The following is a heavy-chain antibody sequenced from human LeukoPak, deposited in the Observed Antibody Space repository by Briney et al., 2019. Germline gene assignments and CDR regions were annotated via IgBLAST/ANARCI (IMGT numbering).Heavy chain of an antibody. D-gene: IGHD6-13*01. Sequence: SVKVSCKASGGTFSSYAISWVRQAPGQGLEWMGGIIPIFGTANYAQKFQGRVTITADESTSTAYMELSSLGSEDTAVYYCARGSIAAALSPNYYYYGMDVWGQGTTVTVSS. CDR3: ARGSIAAALSPNYYYYGMDV. CDR1: GGTFSSYA. J-gene: IGHJ6*02. CDR2: IIPIFGTA. V-gene: IGHV1-69*01.